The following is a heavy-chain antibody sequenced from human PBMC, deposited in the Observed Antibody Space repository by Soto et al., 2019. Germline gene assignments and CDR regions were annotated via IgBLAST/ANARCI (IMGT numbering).Heavy chain of an antibody. D-gene: IGHD2-8*02. V-gene: IGHV1-18*04. CDR3: ARDLQYTGVTSQTDY. J-gene: IGHJ4*02. Sequence: ASVKVSCKATGYTFTSYGISWVRQAPGQGLEWMGWTSPYNANTNYAPKLEGRVTMTTDPSTSTAYMELRSLRSDDTAVYYCARDLQYTGVTSQTDYWGQGTLVTVSS. CDR2: TSPYNANT. CDR1: GYTFTSYG.